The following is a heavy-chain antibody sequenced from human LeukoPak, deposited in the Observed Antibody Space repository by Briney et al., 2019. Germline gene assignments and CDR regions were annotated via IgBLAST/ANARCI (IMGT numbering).Heavy chain of an antibody. J-gene: IGHJ4*02. V-gene: IGHV3-21*01. CDR1: GFTFNRYN. D-gene: IGHD2-21*02. Sequence: GGSLTLFCAPSGFTFNRYNMNGLRQAPGKGVEGVSSISSSKNYIHYAHPVKARFTISRHNAKNSLYLQMNRLRAEDTAVYYCARDRGGDCYSSDYWGQGTLVTVSS. CDR3: ARDRGGDCYSSDY. CDR2: ISSSKNYI.